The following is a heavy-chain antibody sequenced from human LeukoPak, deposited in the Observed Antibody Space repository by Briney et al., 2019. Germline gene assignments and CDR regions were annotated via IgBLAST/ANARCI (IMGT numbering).Heavy chain of an antibody. V-gene: IGHV1-8*01. Sequence: ASVKVSCKASGYTFTSYEINWVRQASGQGLEWMGWMNPDSGDTAYSQNFQGRITMTRSTSISTAYMELSSLRSEDTAVYYCAKVIYYDSSGYDYWGQGTLVTVSS. D-gene: IGHD3-22*01. CDR1: GYTFTSYE. CDR3: AKVIYYDSSGYDY. CDR2: MNPDSGDT. J-gene: IGHJ4*02.